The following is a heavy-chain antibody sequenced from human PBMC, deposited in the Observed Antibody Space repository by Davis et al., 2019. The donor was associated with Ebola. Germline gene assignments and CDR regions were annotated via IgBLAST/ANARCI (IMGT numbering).Heavy chain of an antibody. Sequence: ASVKVSCKASGYTFTSYGISWVRQAPGQGLEWMGWISAYNGNTNYAQKLQGRVTMTTDTSTSTAYMELRSLRSDDTAVYYCASLCSGGSCYRFFDYWGQGTLVTVSS. D-gene: IGHD2-15*01. CDR2: ISAYNGNT. CDR3: ASLCSGGSCYRFFDY. J-gene: IGHJ4*02. CDR1: GYTFTSYG. V-gene: IGHV1-18*04.